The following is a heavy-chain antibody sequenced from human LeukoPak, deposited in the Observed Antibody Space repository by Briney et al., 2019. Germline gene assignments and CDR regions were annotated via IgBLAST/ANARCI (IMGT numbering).Heavy chain of an antibody. D-gene: IGHD3-22*01. CDR2: MKQDGREK. J-gene: IGHJ4*02. Sequence: GGSLRLSCTASGFVFSNSWMSWVRQAPGKGLEWVANMKQDGREKYYVDSVKGRFTVSRDNAKNSLYLQMNSLRAEDTAVYYCAKDPRYYDSSGIHYFDYWGQGTLVTVSS. V-gene: IGHV3-7*01. CDR1: GFVFSNSW. CDR3: AKDPRYYDSSGIHYFDY.